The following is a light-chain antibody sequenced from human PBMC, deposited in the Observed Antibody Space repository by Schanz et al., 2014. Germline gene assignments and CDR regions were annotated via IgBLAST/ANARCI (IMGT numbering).Light chain of an antibody. CDR1: SSDVGGYNY. J-gene: IGLJ3*02. CDR2: DVS. V-gene: IGLV2-11*01. Sequence: QSALTQPRSVSGSPGQSVTISCTGTSSDVGGYNYVSWYQQYPGKVPKLIIYDVSERPSGVPDRFSGSKSGNTASLTISGLQAEDEADYYCCSYAGSYNFWVFGGGTKL. CDR3: CSYAGSYNFWV.